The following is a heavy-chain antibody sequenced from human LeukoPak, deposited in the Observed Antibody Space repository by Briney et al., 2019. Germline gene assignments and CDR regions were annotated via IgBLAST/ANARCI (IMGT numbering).Heavy chain of an antibody. V-gene: IGHV3-9*01. CDR3: AKLVPGYYDSSGYGPFDL. CDR1: GFTFDDYA. D-gene: IGHD3-22*01. CDR2: ISWNSGSI. J-gene: IGHJ2*01. Sequence: GGSLRLSCAASGFTFDDYAMHWVRQAPGKGLEWASGISWNSGSIGYADSVKGRFTISRDNAKNSLYLQMNSLRAEDTALYYCAKLVPGYYDSSGYGPFDLWGRGTLVTVSS.